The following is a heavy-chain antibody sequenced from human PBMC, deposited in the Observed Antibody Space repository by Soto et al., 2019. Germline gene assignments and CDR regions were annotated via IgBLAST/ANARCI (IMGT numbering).Heavy chain of an antibody. Sequence: SVNVSCKASGGTFSSYAISWVRQAPGQGLEWMGGIIPIFGTANYAQKFQGRVTITADESTSTAYMELSSLRSEDTAVYYCARDLGSRAYYEFWSGYNLDYWG. V-gene: IGHV1-69*13. D-gene: IGHD3-3*01. CDR1: GGTFSSYA. J-gene: IGHJ4*01. CDR2: IIPIFGTA. CDR3: ARDLGSRAYYEFWSGYNLDY.